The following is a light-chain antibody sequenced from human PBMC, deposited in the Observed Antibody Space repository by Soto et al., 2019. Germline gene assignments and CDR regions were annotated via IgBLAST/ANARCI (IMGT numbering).Light chain of an antibody. Sequence: AIQLTQSPSSLSASVVDRVTITCRASQGISSALAWYQQKPGKAPKLLIYDASSLESGVPSRFSGSGSGTDFTLTISSLQPEDFATYYCQQFNSYHTFGGGTKVEIK. J-gene: IGKJ4*01. CDR3: QQFNSYHT. CDR2: DAS. V-gene: IGKV1-13*02. CDR1: QGISSA.